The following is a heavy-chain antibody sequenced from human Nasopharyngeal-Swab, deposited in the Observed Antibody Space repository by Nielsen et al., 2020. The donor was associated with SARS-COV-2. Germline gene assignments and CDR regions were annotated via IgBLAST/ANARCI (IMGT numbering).Heavy chain of an antibody. V-gene: IGHV1-2*06. D-gene: IGHD3-22*01. CDR2: INPNSGGT. J-gene: IGHJ2*01. Sequence: ASAQAFSNASSYTSTGHYIHRVRQAPRQGLEWMGRINPNSGGTNYAQKFQGRVTMTRDTSISTAYMELSRLRSDDTAVYYCARRPYDSSGYLFDLWGRGTLVTVSS. CDR1: SYTSTGHY. CDR3: ARRPYDSSGYLFDL.